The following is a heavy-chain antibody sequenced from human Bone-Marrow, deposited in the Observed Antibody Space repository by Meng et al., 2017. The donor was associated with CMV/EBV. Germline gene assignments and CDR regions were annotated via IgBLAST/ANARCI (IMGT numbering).Heavy chain of an antibody. CDR2: INPNSGGT. J-gene: IGHJ6*02. Sequence: ASVKVSCKASGYTFTDYYMHWVRQAPGQGLEWMGWINPNSGGTNYAQKFQGRVTMTRDTSISTAYMKLSRLRSDDTAVYYCARGVGGRNGQVGWLPSHPGYGMDVWGQGTTVTVSS. CDR3: ARGVGGRNGQVGWLPSHPGYGMDV. D-gene: IGHD3-3*01. CDR1: GYTFTDYY. V-gene: IGHV1-2*02.